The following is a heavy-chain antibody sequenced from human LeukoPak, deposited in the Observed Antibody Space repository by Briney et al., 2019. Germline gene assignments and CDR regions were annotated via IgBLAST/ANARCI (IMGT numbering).Heavy chain of an antibody. D-gene: IGHD6-19*01. CDR2: IYTSGST. Sequence: PSETLSLTCTVSGGSISSSSYYWSWIRQPAGKGLEWIGRIYTSGSTKYNPSLKSRVTISVDTSKNHFSLKLSSVTAADTAVYYCARWSSGWFDYWGQGTLVTVS. J-gene: IGHJ4*02. CDR1: GGSISSSSYY. V-gene: IGHV4-61*02. CDR3: ARWSSGWFDY.